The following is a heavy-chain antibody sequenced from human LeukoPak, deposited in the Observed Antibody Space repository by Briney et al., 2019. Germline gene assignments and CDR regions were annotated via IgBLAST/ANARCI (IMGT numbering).Heavy chain of an antibody. V-gene: IGHV3-74*01. J-gene: IGHJ5*02. CDR2: INSDGSST. D-gene: IGHD3-10*01. Sequence: GGSLRLSCAASGFTFSSYWMHWVRQAPGKGLVWVSRINSDGSSTSYADSVKGRFTISRDNAKNTLYPQMNSLRAEDTAVYYCARANMVRGVGSFFDRNWFDPWGQGTLVTVSS. CDR1: GFTFSSYW. CDR3: ARANMVRGVGSFFDRNWFDP.